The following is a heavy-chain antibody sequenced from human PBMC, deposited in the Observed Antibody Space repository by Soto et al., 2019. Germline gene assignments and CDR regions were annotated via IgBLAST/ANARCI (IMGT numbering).Heavy chain of an antibody. Sequence: QVQLVQSGAEVKKPGSSVKVSCKASGGTFSNYAISWVRQAPGQGLEWMGGIIPIFGTANYAQKFQGRVTITADESTSTAYMELSSLRSEATAIYDCAVGSVDIVPTGMKPFDPWGQGTLVTVSS. CDR3: AVGSVDIVPTGMKPFDP. CDR1: GGTFSNYA. V-gene: IGHV1-69*12. CDR2: IIPIFGTA. D-gene: IGHD5-12*01. J-gene: IGHJ5*02.